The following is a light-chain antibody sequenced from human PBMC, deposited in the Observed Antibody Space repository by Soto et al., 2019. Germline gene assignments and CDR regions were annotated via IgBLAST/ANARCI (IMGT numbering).Light chain of an antibody. V-gene: IGKV3-11*01. CDR2: DAS. CDR3: QQRSNWPPEFT. Sequence: EIVLTQSPATLSLSPGERATLSCRASQSVSSYLAWYQQKPGQAPRLLIYDASNRATGIPARFSCSGPGTDFTLTISSLEPEDFAVYYCQQRSNWPPEFTFGPGTKVDIK. CDR1: QSVSSY. J-gene: IGKJ3*01.